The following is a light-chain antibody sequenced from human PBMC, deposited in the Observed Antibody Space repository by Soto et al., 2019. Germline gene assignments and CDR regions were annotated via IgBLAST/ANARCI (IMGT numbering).Light chain of an antibody. V-gene: IGKV3-11*01. CDR3: QQSSNWYT. J-gene: IGKJ2*01. Sequence: DIVLTQSPATLSLSQGDRATRSCRASQSIDRYLAWYHEKPGQAPRLLIYDTSDRATGIPDRFSGSGSGTVFTLTISSVEPDYFAVYYCQQSSNWYTFGQGTKLEIK. CDR2: DTS. CDR1: QSIDRY.